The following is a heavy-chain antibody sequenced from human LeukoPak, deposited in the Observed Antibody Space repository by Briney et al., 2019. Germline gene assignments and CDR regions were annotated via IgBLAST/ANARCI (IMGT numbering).Heavy chain of an antibody. CDR3: ARGPRGYELVWFDY. D-gene: IGHD6-13*01. J-gene: IGHJ4*02. Sequence: GGSLTLSCAASGCSFSSYAMNWVRQAPGKGLEWVSGISGSGVSTYYAASVKGRFTISRDNPNNTLYLQMNGLRAEDTAVYYCARGPRGYELVWFDYWGQGTLGTVS. CDR2: ISGSGVST. V-gene: IGHV3-23*01. CDR1: GCSFSSYA.